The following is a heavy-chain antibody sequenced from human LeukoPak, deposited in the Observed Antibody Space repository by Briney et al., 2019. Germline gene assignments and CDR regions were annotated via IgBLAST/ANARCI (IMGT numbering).Heavy chain of an antibody. J-gene: IGHJ6*02. D-gene: IGHD2-2*01. CDR2: ISAYNGNT. Sequence: ASVNVACKASGYTFTSYGIRWVRQAPGEGSEWMGWISAYNGNTNHAQQLPRRVTMTPDTSTSTAYMPLKSLTSDHTPVYYCATGDTGYSSSTSCYHSYYSRMDVWGQGTTVTVSS. CDR1: GYTFTSYG. CDR3: ATGDTGYSSSTSCYHSYYSRMDV. V-gene: IGHV1-18*01.